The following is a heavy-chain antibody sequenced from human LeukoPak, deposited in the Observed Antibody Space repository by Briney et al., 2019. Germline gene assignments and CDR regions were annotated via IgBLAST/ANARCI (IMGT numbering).Heavy chain of an antibody. CDR3: AKDSSTYYYGSGSYGGSVDY. Sequence: GGSLRLSCAASGFTFSSYCMNWVRQAPGKGLEWVAYIKHDGSEKYYVDSVKGRFTISRDNSKNTLYLQMNSLRAEDTAVYYCAKDSSTYYYGSGSYGGSVDYWGQGTLVNVSS. D-gene: IGHD3-10*01. CDR2: IKHDGSEK. J-gene: IGHJ4*02. CDR1: GFTFSSYC. V-gene: IGHV3-7*01.